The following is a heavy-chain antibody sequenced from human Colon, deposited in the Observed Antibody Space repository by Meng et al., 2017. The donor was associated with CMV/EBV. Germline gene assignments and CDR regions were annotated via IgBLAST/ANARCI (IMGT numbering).Heavy chain of an antibody. V-gene: IGHV4-61*01. Sequence: VSRGSVSSGSYYWTWIRQPPGKGLEWIGYISYSGNTNYNPSLKSRVTISVDTSRNQFSLKLTSVSAADTAMYYCARESSGWSTGVDYWGQGSLVTVSS. J-gene: IGHJ4*02. CDR1: RGSVSSGSYY. D-gene: IGHD6-19*01. CDR2: ISYSGNT. CDR3: ARESSGWSTGVDY.